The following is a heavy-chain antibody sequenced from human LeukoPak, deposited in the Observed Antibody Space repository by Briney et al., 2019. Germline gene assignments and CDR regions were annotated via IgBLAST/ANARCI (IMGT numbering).Heavy chain of an antibody. CDR3: VRDGDAYNFDF. V-gene: IGHV3-7*01. CDR2: IKEDGSER. CDR1: AFIFSGHW. D-gene: IGHD5-24*01. Sequence: GGSLRLSCEGSAFIFSGHWMNWVRQTPGKGLEWVASIKEDGSERQYVDSVKGRFTISRDNARNTLSLHMISLRAEDTAVYFCVRDGDAYNFDFWGQGVLVTVSS. J-gene: IGHJ4*02.